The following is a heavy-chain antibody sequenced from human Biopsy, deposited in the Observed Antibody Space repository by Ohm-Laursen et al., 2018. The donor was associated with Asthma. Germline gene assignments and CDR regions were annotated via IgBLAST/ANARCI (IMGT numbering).Heavy chain of an antibody. Sequence: SLRLSCAASGFAVSRDHMFWVRQAPGKGLEWVSVIYSGGTPHTADSVRGRFTISRDYSKNTLYLQMHNLRAEDTAVYYCARGDSSNWSHYYFDYWGQGTLVTVSS. J-gene: IGHJ4*02. CDR3: ARGDSSNWSHYYFDY. D-gene: IGHD3-22*01. CDR2: IYSGGTP. V-gene: IGHV3-53*01. CDR1: GFAVSRDH.